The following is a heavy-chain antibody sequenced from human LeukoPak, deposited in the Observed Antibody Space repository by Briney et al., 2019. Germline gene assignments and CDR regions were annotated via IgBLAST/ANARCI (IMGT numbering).Heavy chain of an antibody. D-gene: IGHD5-18*01. V-gene: IGHV3-23*01. Sequence: GGSLRLSCASSGFTFSNNAMSWARQAPGRGLEWVSAISASGGGTYYADSVKGRFTISRDNSKNTLYLQMNGLRDEDTAVYDCAKELDTAMVKGVFDPWGQGTLVTVSS. CDR3: AKELDTAMVKGVFDP. CDR1: GFTFSNNA. CDR2: ISASGGGT. J-gene: IGHJ5*02.